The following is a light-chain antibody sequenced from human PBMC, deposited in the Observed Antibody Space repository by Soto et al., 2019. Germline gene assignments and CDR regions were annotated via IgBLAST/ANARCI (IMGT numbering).Light chain of an antibody. CDR1: QSISSS. J-gene: IGKJ1*01. CDR3: QQYNNWRT. Sequence: EIVLTQSPGTLSLSPGERATLSCRAGQSISSSLAWYQHKPGQAPRLLIYDASTRAASIPARFSGSGSGTEFTLTISRLQSEDFAVYYCQQYNNWRTFGQGTKVDIK. CDR2: DAS. V-gene: IGKV3-15*01.